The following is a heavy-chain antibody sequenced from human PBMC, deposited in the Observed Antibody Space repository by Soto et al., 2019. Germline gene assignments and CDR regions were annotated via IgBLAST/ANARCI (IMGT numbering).Heavy chain of an antibody. CDR3: ARDRKSGGIAVAGIFDY. CDR1: GFTFSSYS. D-gene: IGHD6-19*01. Sequence: GGSLRLSCAASGFTFSSYSMNWVRQAPGKGLEWVSSISSSSSYIYYADSVKGRFTISRDNAKNSLYLQMNSLRAEDTAVYYCARDRKSGGIAVAGIFDYWGQGTLVTVSS. V-gene: IGHV3-21*01. CDR2: ISSSSSYI. J-gene: IGHJ4*02.